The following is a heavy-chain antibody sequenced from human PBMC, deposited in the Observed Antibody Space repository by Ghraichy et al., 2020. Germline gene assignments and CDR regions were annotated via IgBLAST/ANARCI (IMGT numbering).Heavy chain of an antibody. CDR1: GFTFNNYR. CDR2: IDKDGSGK. Sequence: GESLNISCAASGFTFNNYRMTWVRQAPGKGLEWVANIDKDGSGKYYATSVRGRFTISRDNVENSLYLQMNSLGAEDTGVYYCATSDFYYWGQGTLVTFSS. CDR3: ATSDFYY. J-gene: IGHJ4*02. V-gene: IGHV3-7*01.